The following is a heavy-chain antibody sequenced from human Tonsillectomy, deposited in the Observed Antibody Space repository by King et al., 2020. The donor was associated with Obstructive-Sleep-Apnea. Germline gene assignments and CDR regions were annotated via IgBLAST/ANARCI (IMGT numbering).Heavy chain of an antibody. J-gene: IGHJ4*02. CDR3: VGAEKGGFAY. D-gene: IGHD3-10*01. Sequence: VQLVESGGGLVQPGGSLRLSCAASGFTFSWYWMHWFRQAPGKGRVWVSRINSDGSTTNYADSVKGRFTISRDNAKNTLYLQMSSLRAEATAVYYCVGAEKGGFAYWGQGTLVTVSS. CDR2: INSDGSTT. V-gene: IGHV3-74*01. CDR1: GFTFSWYW.